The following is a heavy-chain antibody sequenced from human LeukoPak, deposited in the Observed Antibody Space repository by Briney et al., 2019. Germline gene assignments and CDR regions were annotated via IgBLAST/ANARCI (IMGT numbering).Heavy chain of an antibody. CDR2: IYSGGST. D-gene: IGHD3-16*01. J-gene: IGHJ4*02. CDR3: ARAFYVWGSPFDY. V-gene: IGHV3-66*02. Sequence: GGSLRLSCAASGFTVSSNYVSWVRQAPGKGLEWVSVIYSGGSTYYADSVKGRFTISRDNSKNTLYLQMNSLRAEDTAVYYCARAFYVWGSPFDYWGQGTLVTVSS. CDR1: GFTVSSNY.